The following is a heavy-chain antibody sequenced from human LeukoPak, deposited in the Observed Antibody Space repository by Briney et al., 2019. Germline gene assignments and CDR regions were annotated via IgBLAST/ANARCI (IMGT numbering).Heavy chain of an antibody. Sequence: PGGSLRLSCAASGFTFSSYGMHWVRQAPGKGLEWVAVIWYDGSNKYYADSVKGRFTISRDNSKNTLYLQMNSLRAEDTAVYYCARDLLKWSSGWKYWGQGTLVTVSS. CDR1: GFTFSSYG. D-gene: IGHD6-19*01. V-gene: IGHV3-33*01. J-gene: IGHJ4*02. CDR3: ARDLLKWSSGWKY. CDR2: IWYDGSNK.